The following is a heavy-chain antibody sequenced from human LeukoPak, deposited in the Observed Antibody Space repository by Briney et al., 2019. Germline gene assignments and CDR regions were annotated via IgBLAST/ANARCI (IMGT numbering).Heavy chain of an antibody. Sequence: PGGSLRLSCAASGFTFSSYDMHWVRQAPGKGRGWVAVLWYDGNNRYYADSVKGRFTISRDNSKNTLYLQMNSLRAEDTAVYYCARESAAGTCDYWGQGTLVTVSS. CDR2: LWYDGNNR. CDR3: ARESAAGTCDY. V-gene: IGHV3-33*01. J-gene: IGHJ4*02. CDR1: GFTFSSYD. D-gene: IGHD6-13*01.